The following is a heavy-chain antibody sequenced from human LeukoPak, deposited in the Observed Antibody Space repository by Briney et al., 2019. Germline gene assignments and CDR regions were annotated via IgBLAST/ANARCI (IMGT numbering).Heavy chain of an antibody. Sequence: TGGSLRLSCAASGFTFSNAWMSWVRQAPGKGLEWVGRIKSKTDGGTTDYAAPVKGRFTISRDDSKNTLYLQMNSLKTEDTAVYYCTIDGTPLDRLLYSPFDIWGQGTMVTVSS. CDR1: GFTFSNAW. CDR3: TIDGTPLDRLLYSPFDI. CDR2: IKSKTDGGTT. V-gene: IGHV3-15*01. D-gene: IGHD3-9*01. J-gene: IGHJ3*02.